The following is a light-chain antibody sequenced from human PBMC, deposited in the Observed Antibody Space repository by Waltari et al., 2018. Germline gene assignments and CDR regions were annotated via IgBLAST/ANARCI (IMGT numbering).Light chain of an antibody. J-gene: IGKJ1*01. CDR1: RDIYKY. CDR2: FAS. V-gene: IGKV1-16*01. CDR3: QQQSTYPRT. Sequence: DILMTQSPSSLSAAIGDTVTITCRASRDIYKYLVWYQQKPGKAPRPLIYFASNLETGVPLRFTGSGSGTDYTLTITGLQPEDFATYYCQQQSTYPRTFGLGTKVEI.